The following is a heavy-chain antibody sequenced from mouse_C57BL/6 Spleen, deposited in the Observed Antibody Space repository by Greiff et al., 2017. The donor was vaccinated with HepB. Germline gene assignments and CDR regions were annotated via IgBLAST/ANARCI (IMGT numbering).Heavy chain of an antibody. CDR1: GYTFTSYW. CDR3: ARYYSNYAMDY. Sequence: QVQLQQSGAELVKPGASVKMSCKASGYTFTSYWITWVKQRPGQGLEWIGDIYPGSGSTNYNEKFKSKATLTVDTSSSTAYMQLSSLTSEDSAVYYCARYYSNYAMDYWGQGTSVTVSS. D-gene: IGHD2-5*01. V-gene: IGHV1-55*01. J-gene: IGHJ4*01. CDR2: IYPGSGST.